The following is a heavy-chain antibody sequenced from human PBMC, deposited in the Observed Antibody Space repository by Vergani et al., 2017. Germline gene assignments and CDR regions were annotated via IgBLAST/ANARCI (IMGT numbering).Heavy chain of an antibody. J-gene: IGHJ4*02. V-gene: IGHV4-4*03. D-gene: IGHD2-2*02. CDR1: GDSISSNNC. Sequence: QVQLQESGPGLVKPPGTLSLTCAVSGDSISSNNCWTWVRQSPGKGLEWIGEICHTEDTKYSPSLKSRVTVSVDESRNLFSLRLHSVTAADTAVYYCATIGYRRWGYYFDYWGQGILVTVSS. CDR3: ATIGYRRWGYYFDY. CDR2: ICHTEDT.